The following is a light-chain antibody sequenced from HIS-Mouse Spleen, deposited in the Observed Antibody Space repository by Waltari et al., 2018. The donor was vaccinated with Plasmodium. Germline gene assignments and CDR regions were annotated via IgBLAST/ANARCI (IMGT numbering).Light chain of an antibody. CDR2: DKN. J-gene: IGLJ2*01. Sequence: QSVLTQPPSVSAAPGQKVTISCSGSSSTIGTTYVSWSQQLPGTAPKLLIYDKNKRPSGIPDRFSGSKSGTSATLGITGLQTGDEADYYCGTWDSSLSAGVVFGGGTKLTVL. CDR1: SSTIGTTY. CDR3: GTWDSSLSAGVV. V-gene: IGLV1-51*01.